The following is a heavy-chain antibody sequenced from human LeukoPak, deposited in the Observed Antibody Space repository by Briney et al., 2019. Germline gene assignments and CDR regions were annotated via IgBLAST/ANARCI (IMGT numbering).Heavy chain of an antibody. CDR1: GFTFSDYY. Sequence: PGGSLRLSCAASGFTFSDYYMNWVRQAPGKGLEWVSYIRSGGSITRYADYVKGRFTISRDNAKNSLYLQMNSLRAEDTAVYYCARVIWSGYYQIDYWGQGTLVTVSS. J-gene: IGHJ4*02. CDR2: IRSGGSIT. V-gene: IGHV3-11*04. D-gene: IGHD3-3*01. CDR3: ARVIWSGYYQIDY.